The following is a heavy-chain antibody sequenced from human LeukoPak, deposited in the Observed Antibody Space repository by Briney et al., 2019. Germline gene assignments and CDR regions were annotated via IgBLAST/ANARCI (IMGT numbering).Heavy chain of an antibody. V-gene: IGHV3-53*04. Sequence: GGSLRLSCAASGFIVSRNYIRWVRQAPGRGLQWVSVIYSGGSTFYADSVKGRFTISRHDSKNTVYLQMNSLRTEATAVYYCAKSRSSLGPSSLDYWGQGALVTVSS. J-gene: IGHJ4*02. CDR2: IYSGGST. CDR1: GFIVSRNY. CDR3: AKSRSSLGPSSLDY. D-gene: IGHD6-6*01.